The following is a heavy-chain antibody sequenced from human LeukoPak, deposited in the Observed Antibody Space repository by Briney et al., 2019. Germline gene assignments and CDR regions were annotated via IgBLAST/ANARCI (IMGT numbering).Heavy chain of an antibody. V-gene: IGHV1-8*02. CDR1: GYTFTGYY. CDR2: MNPNSGNT. CDR3: ARGRWTGHCSSTNCYSGLDP. D-gene: IGHD2-2*02. J-gene: IGHJ5*02. Sequence: ASVKVSCKASGYTFTGYYMHWVRQAPGQGLEWMGWMNPNSGNTGYAQKLQGRVTMTRNTAINTAYMELSSLRSDDTAVYYCARGRWTGHCSSTNCYSGLDPWGQGTLVTVSS.